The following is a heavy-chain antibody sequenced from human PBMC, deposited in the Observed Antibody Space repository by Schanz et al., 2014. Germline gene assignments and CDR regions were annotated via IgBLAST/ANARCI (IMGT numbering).Heavy chain of an antibody. CDR3: AREVGLYDRGWFDP. V-gene: IGHV1-3*04. CDR1: GYTFTDYP. Sequence: QVQLVQSGAEAKKPGASVKVSCKTSGYTFTDYPINWVRQAPGRRLEWMGWINTASGNTRYSEAFQGRVTMTRDTSATTAYMELSSLRSEDTAVYYCAREVGLYDRGWFDPWGQGTLVTVTS. CDR2: INTASGNT. D-gene: IGHD3-22*01. J-gene: IGHJ5*02.